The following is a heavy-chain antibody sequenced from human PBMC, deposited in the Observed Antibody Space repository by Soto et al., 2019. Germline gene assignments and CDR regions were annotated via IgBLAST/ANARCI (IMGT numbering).Heavy chain of an antibody. V-gene: IGHV2-5*01. CDR3: AHRQLVCSSTSCYLDAFDI. Sequence: QITLKESGPTLVKPTQTLTLTCTFSGFSLSTSGVGVGWIRQPPGKALEWLALIYWNDDKRYSPSLKSRLTITKDTSKNQVVLTMTNMDPVDTATYYCAHRQLVCSSTSCYLDAFDIWGQGTMVTVSS. CDR2: IYWNDDK. J-gene: IGHJ3*02. CDR1: GFSLSTSGVG. D-gene: IGHD2-2*01.